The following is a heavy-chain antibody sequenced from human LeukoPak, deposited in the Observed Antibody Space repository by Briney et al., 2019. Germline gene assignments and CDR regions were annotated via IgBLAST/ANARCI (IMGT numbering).Heavy chain of an antibody. CDR2: IYSGGST. V-gene: IGHV3-53*01. CDR1: GFTFKNAW. Sequence: GGSLRLSCVVSGFTFKNAWMSWVRQAPGKGLEWVSVIYSGGSTYYADSVKGRFTISRDNSKNTLYLQMNSLRAEDTAVYYCAAGLWSLDYWGQGTLVTVSS. D-gene: IGHD3-10*01. J-gene: IGHJ4*02. CDR3: AAGLWSLDY.